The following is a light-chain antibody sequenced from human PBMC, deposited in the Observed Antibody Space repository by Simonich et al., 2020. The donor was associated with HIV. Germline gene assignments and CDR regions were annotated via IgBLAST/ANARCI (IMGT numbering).Light chain of an antibody. Sequence: DIVMTQSPDSLAVSLGERATSNCKSRQSVLYSSNNKNYLAWYQQKPGQPPNLLIYWASTREAGVPARFSGSGSETDFTLTISSLQVEDVAVYYCQQYYSTLWTFGQGTKVEIK. J-gene: IGKJ1*01. CDR1: QSVLYSSNNKNY. V-gene: IGKV4-1*01. CDR3: QQYYSTLWT. CDR2: WAS.